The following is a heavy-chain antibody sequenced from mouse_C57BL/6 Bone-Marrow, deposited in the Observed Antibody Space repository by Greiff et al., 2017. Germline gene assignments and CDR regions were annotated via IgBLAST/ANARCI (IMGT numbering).Heavy chain of an antibody. J-gene: IGHJ3*01. V-gene: IGHV1-64*01. CDR2: IHPNSGST. Sequence: QVQLQQPGAELVKPGASVKLSCKASGYTFTSYWMHWVKQRPGQGLEWIGMIHPNSGSTNYNEKFKSKATLTVDKSSSTAYMQLSSLTSEDSAVYYFARDYDYDGLFAYWGQGTLVTVSA. CDR3: ARDYDYDGLFAY. CDR1: GYTFTSYW. D-gene: IGHD2-4*01.